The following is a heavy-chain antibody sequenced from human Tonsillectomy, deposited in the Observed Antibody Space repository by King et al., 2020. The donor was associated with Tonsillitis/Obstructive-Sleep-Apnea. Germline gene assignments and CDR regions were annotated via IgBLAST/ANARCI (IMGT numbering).Heavy chain of an antibody. V-gene: IGHV3-43*02. CDR1: GFSFDDYA. J-gene: IGHJ4*02. CDR2: ISGDGIST. D-gene: IGHD4-23*01. CDR3: AKDVDDSVGIRFDY. Sequence: VQLVESGGGVVQPGGSLRLSCAASGFSFDDYAMHWVRQAPRKGLEWVSIISGDGISTYYADSVKGRLTISRDNSKNSLYLQMNRLRTEDTALYYCAKDVDDSVGIRFDYWGQGTQATVSS.